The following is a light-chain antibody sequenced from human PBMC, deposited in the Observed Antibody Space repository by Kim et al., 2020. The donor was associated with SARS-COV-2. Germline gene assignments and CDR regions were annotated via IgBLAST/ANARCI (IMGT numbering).Light chain of an antibody. J-gene: IGKJ4*01. Sequence: QPPSISCGSRESLVHSDGNTYLNWFQQRQGQSPRRLFYKVSNRESGVPDRFSGSGSGTDFTLKISRVEAEDVGVYYCMQGTRWHTFGGGTKVDIK. CDR1: ESLVHSDGNTY. CDR3: MQGTRWHT. CDR2: KVS. V-gene: IGKV2-30*02.